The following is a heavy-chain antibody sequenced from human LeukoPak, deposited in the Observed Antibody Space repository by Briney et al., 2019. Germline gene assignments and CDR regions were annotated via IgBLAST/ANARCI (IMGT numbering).Heavy chain of an antibody. D-gene: IGHD3-9*01. J-gene: IGHJ4*02. Sequence: SETLSLTCTVSGGSISSGDYYWSWIRQPPGKGLEWIGYIYYSGSTYYNPSFKSRVTISVDTSKNQFSLKLSSVTAADTAVYYCARLTSPNYDILTGYYSGYYFDYWGQGTLVTVSS. CDR2: IYYSGST. V-gene: IGHV4-30-4*01. CDR1: GGSISSGDYY. CDR3: ARLTSPNYDILTGYYSGYYFDY.